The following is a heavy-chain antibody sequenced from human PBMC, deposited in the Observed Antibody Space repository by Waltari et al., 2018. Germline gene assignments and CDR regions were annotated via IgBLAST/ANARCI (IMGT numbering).Heavy chain of an antibody. CDR2: INPNSGGT. J-gene: IGHJ5*02. V-gene: IGHV1-2*02. Sequence: QVQLVQSGAEVKKPGASVKVSCKASGYTFTGYYMHWVRQAPGQGLAWMGWINPNSGGTNYAQKFQGRVTMTRDTSISTAYMELSRLRSDDTAVYYCARVAHLPIFGVVISPGGRFDPWGQGTLVTVSS. CDR3: ARVAHLPIFGVVISPGGRFDP. D-gene: IGHD3-3*01. CDR1: GYTFTGYY.